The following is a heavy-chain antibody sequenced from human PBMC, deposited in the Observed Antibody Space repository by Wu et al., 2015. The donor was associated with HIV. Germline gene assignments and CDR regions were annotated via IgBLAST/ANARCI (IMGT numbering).Heavy chain of an antibody. CDR1: GYSFSNSA. V-gene: IGHV1-18*01. Sequence: QIQLAQSGPEMKKPGASVKVSCTASGYSFSNSALSWVRQAPGRGPETLGYIRVNNGNTNYAQNVQGRVSMTTDTFTDTAYLELKSLRPDDTAVYYCARDQRSFGVIIIEYWGPGILVSVSS. CDR3: ARDQRSFGVIIIEY. D-gene: IGHD3-3*01. CDR2: IRVNNGNT. J-gene: IGHJ4*02.